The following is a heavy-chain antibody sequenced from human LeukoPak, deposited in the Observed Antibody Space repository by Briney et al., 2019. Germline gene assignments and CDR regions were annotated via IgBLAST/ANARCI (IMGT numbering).Heavy chain of an antibody. CDR3: AKDGGGTDFDY. CDR1: GFTFIRHG. V-gene: IGHV3-30*18. CDR2: ISYDGSNE. J-gene: IGHJ4*02. Sequence: GRSLRLSCAASGFTFIRHGMHWVRQAPGKGLEWVAFISYDGSNEYYADSVKGRFLISRDNSRNTLYLQMNSLRVEDTAVYYCAKDGGGTDFDYWGQGTLVTVSS. D-gene: IGHD1-26*01.